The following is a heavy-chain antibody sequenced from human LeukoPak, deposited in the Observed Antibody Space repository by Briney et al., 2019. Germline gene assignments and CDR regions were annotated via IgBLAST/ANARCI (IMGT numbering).Heavy chain of an antibody. V-gene: IGHV4-61*02. Sequence: SQTLSLTCTVSGGSISSGSYYWSWIRQPAGKGLEWIGRIYTSGSTNYNPSLKSRVTISVDTSKNQFSLKLSSVTAADTAVYYCARAYSSSWYIWFDPWGQGTLVTVSS. CDR1: GGSISSGSYY. CDR3: ARAYSSSWYIWFDP. CDR2: IYTSGST. J-gene: IGHJ5*02. D-gene: IGHD6-13*01.